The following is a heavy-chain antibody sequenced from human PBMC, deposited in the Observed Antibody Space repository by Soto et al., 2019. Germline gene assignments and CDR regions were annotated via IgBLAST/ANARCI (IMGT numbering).Heavy chain of an antibody. CDR2: ISAHNGNT. D-gene: IGHD1-1*01. V-gene: IGHV1-18*01. J-gene: IGHJ4*02. CDR3: ARGRYGDY. CDR1: GYAFTTYG. Sequence: QVHLVQSGAEVKKPGASVKVSCQGSGYAFTTYGITWVRQAPGPGLEWMGWISAHNGNTNYAQKPQGRVTVTRDTPTSTAYMELRSLRYDDTAVYYCARGRYGDYWGQGALVTVSS.